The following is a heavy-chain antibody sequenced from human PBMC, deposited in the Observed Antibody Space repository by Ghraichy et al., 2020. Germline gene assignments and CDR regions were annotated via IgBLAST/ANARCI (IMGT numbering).Heavy chain of an antibody. D-gene: IGHD3-10*01. J-gene: IGHJ6*02. CDR2: ITGDGGST. CDR3: ARGNSMVRGFVIDYYGLDV. CDR1: GFTFSKYP. Sequence: ESLNISCAASGFTFSKYPMHWVRQAPGKGLEDVSVITGDGGSTYYADSVKGRFTISRDNSKNTLYLQMGSLRAEDMAVYFCARGNSMVRGFVIDYYGLDVWGQGTTVTVSS. V-gene: IGHV3-64*02.